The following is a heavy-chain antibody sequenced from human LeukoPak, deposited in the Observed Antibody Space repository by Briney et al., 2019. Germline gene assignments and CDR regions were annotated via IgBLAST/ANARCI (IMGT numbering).Heavy chain of an antibody. J-gene: IGHJ4*02. CDR1: GGSISNNY. D-gene: IGHD6-19*01. V-gene: IGHV4-59*01. CDR2: IYYSGST. CDR3: ARQDSSGWSHVFDF. Sequence: PSETLSLTCTVSGGSISNNYWSWIRQPPGKGLEWIGYIYYSGSTNYNPSLKSRVTISIDTSKNQFSLKLTSVTAAGTAVYYCARQDSSGWSHVFDFWGQGTLVIVSS.